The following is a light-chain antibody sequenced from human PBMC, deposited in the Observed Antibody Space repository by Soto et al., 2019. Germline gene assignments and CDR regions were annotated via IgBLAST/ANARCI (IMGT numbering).Light chain of an antibody. CDR1: SGHSSYA. V-gene: IGLV4-69*01. Sequence: QSVLTQSPSASASLGASVKLTCTLSSGHSSYAIAWHQQQPEKGPRYLMKVNSDGSHSKGDGIPDRFSGSSSGAERYLTIASHQYEDEADYCCQTWGSGIRVLFGGGTKLTVL. CDR2: VNSDGSH. CDR3: QTWGSGIRVL. J-gene: IGLJ2*01.